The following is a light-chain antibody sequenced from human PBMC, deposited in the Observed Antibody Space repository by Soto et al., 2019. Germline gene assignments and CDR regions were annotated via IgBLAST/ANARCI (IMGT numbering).Light chain of an antibody. Sequence: DIQITQSPSPLSGSVGDRVTITCRASQTISSWLAWYQQKPGKAPKLLIYKASTLKSGVPSRFSGSGSGTECTLTISSLQPDDVATYYCQHYNSYSEAFSQGTKVDIK. CDR1: QTISSW. CDR2: KAS. V-gene: IGKV1-5*03. CDR3: QHYNSYSEA. J-gene: IGKJ1*01.